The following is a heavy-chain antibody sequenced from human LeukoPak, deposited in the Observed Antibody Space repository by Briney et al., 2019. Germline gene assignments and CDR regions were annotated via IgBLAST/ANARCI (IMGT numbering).Heavy chain of an antibody. CDR3: ARGYFSSWYMNWFDP. D-gene: IGHD6-13*01. V-gene: IGHV3-21*01. CDR2: ISSSSSYI. Sequence: GGSLRLSCAASGFTVSSSYMSWVRQAPGKGLEWVSSISSSSSYIYYADSVKGRFTISRDNAKNSLYLQMNSLRAEDTAVYYCARGYFSSWYMNWFDPWGQGTLVTVSS. CDR1: GFTVSSSY. J-gene: IGHJ5*02.